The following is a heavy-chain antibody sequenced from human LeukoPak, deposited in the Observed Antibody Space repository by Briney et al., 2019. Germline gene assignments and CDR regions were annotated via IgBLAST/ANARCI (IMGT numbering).Heavy chain of an antibody. J-gene: IGHJ6*02. CDR1: GFTLSSYS. V-gene: IGHV3-21*01. CDR3: ARDLGQQPHYYYYYGMDV. D-gene: IGHD6-13*01. Sequence: GGSLRLSCAASGFTLSSYSMNWVRQAPGKGLEWVSSISSSSSYIYYADSVQGRFTISRDNAKNSLYLQMNSLRAEDTAVYYCARDLGQQPHYYYYYGMDVWGQGTTVTVSS. CDR2: ISSSSSYI.